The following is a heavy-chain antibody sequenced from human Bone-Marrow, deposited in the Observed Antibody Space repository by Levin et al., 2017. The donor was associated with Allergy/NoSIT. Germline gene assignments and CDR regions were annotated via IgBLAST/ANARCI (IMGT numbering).Heavy chain of an antibody. D-gene: IGHD1-14*01. CDR1: GGSISDGAYY. CDR3: ARAGGNQFDAFDL. J-gene: IGHJ3*01. V-gene: IGHV4-31*03. Sequence: PSETLSLTCTVSGGSISDGAYYWSWIRQRPGGGLEWIAYIYYSGRTYYNPSLRSRVSISEDTSNNQLSLTLSPVSAADTAVYYCARAGGNQFDAFDLWGQGTMVTVSS. CDR2: IYYSGRT.